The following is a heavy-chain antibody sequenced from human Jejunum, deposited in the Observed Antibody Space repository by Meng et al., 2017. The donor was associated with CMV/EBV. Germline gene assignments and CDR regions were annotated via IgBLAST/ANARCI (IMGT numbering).Heavy chain of an antibody. J-gene: IGHJ6*02. CDR3: ARGWLLHGMDV. Sequence: SGDSVSGNNAAWTWIRQSPSRGLEWLGRSYYSSEWRYDYARSVNSRITINPDTSQNQFSLQLSSVTLDDTAVYYCARGWLLHGMDVWGQGTSVTVSS. CDR1: GDSVSGNNAA. CDR2: SYYSSEWRY. V-gene: IGHV6-1*01. D-gene: IGHD2-15*01.